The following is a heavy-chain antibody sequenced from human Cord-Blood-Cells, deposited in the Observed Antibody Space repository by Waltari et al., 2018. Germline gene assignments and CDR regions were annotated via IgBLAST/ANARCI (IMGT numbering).Heavy chain of an antibody. V-gene: IGHV1-2*02. CDR1: GYTFTGYY. CDR2: INPNRGGT. J-gene: IGHJ3*02. D-gene: IGHD6-13*01. Sequence: QVQLVQSGAEVKKPGASVKVSCKASGYTFTGYYMHWVRQAPGQGLEWMGWINPNRGGTNYAQKFQGRVTMTRDTSISTAYMELSRLRSDDTAVYYCARDQGAAAGGYDAFDIWGQGTMVTVSS. CDR3: ARDQGAAAGGYDAFDI.